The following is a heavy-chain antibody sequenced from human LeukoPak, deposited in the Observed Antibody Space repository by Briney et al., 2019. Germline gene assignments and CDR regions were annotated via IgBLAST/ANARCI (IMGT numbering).Heavy chain of an antibody. V-gene: IGHV4-4*07. CDR2: IYTSGST. J-gene: IGHJ6*03. CDR1: GGSISSYY. D-gene: IGHD1-26*01. Sequence: SETLSLTCTVSGGSISSYYWSWIRQPAGKGLEWIGRIYTSGSTNYNPSLKSRVTMSVDTSKNQFSLKLSSVTAADTAVYYCARGFPKSIVGATYKSYYYYYMDVWGQGTLVTVSS. CDR3: ARGFPKSIVGATYKSYYYYYMDV.